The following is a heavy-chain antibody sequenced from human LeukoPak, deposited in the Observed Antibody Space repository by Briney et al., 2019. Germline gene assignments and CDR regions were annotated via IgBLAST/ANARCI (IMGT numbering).Heavy chain of an antibody. V-gene: IGHV4-59*08. CDR3: ARLAAGGFFYCYMDV. Sequence: SETLSLTCIVSGGSISSYYWSLLRQHPGTGLEWIGYIYYSGSTNYNPSLKSRVTISVDTSKNQFSLKLSSVTAADTAVYYCARLAAGGFFYCYMDVWGKGTTVTVSS. D-gene: IGHD6-13*01. CDR1: GGSISSYY. CDR2: IYYSGST. J-gene: IGHJ6*03.